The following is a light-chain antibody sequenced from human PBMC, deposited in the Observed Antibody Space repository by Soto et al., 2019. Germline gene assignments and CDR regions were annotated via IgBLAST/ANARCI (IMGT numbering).Light chain of an antibody. J-gene: IGKJ4*01. Sequence: IMMTQSPATLSLTPGERATLSCRASQSVSRNLAWYQQKPGQAPRLLIYDASPRATGAPARFTGSGSGTEFTLTISSLQSEDLAVYYCQHYNNWPLTFGGGTKVDIK. CDR2: DAS. CDR1: QSVSRN. V-gene: IGKV3-15*01. CDR3: QHYNNWPLT.